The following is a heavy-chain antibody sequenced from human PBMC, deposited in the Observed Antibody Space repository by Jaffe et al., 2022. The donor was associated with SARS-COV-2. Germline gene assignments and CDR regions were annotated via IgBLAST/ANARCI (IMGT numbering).Heavy chain of an antibody. J-gene: IGHJ6*02. V-gene: IGHV1-3*01. Sequence: QVQLVQSGAEVKKPGASVKVSCKASGYTFTSYAMHWVRQAPGQRLEWMGWINAGNGNTKYSQKFQGRVTITRDTSASTAYMELSSLRSEDTAVYYCARELTQEVVAAAYYYYYGMDVWGQGTTVTVSS. CDR1: GYTFTSYA. CDR3: ARELTQEVVAAAYYYYYGMDV. D-gene: IGHD2-15*01. CDR2: INAGNGNT.